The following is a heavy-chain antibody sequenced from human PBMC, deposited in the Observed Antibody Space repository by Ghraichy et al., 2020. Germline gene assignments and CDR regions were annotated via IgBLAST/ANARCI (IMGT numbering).Heavy chain of an antibody. D-gene: IGHD2-15*01. V-gene: IGHV2-5*05. J-gene: IGHJ4*02. Sequence: SGPTLVKPTQTLTLTCTFSGFSLSTSGVAVGWIRQPPGKALQWLGILYWDGDKTYGPSLKGRLTITKDTSKSQVVLTMTTMDPVDTATYYCAHASRASRSDCRGGSCYDVDYWGQGALVTVSS. CDR2: LYWDGDK. CDR3: AHASRASRSDCRGGSCYDVDY. CDR1: GFSLSTSGVA.